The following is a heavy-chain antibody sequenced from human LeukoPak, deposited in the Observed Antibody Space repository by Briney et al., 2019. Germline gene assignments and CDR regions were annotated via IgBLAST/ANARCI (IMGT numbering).Heavy chain of an antibody. J-gene: IGHJ6*02. CDR3: ARVGGGRYYYDSSGYYYYYGMDV. CDR2: IYTSGST. CDR1: GGSISSGGYY. V-gene: IGHV4-61*02. Sequence: SQTLSLTCTVSGGSISSGGYYWSWIRQHPGKGLEWIGRIYTSGSTNYNPSLKSRVTMSVDTSKNQFSLKLSSVTAADTAVYYCARVGGGRYYYDSSGYYYYYGMDVWGQGTTVTVSS. D-gene: IGHD3-22*01.